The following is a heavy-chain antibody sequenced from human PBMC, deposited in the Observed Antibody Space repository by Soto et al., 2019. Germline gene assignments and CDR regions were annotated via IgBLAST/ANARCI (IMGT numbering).Heavy chain of an antibody. V-gene: IGHV3-21*01. J-gene: IGHJ4*02. Sequence: GGSLRRSCAASGFTFTSYSMNWVRQAPGKGLEWVSSISTSSSYIYYADSAKGRFTISRDNAKNSLYLQMNSLRAEDTAVYYCAKLGGYSYNFDYWGQGTLVTVSS. CDR1: GFTFTSYS. CDR3: AKLGGYSYNFDY. CDR2: ISTSSSYI. D-gene: IGHD5-18*01.